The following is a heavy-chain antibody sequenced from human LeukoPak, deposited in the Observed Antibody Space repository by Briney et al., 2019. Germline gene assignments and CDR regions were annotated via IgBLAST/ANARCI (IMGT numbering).Heavy chain of an antibody. CDR3: ARGKSTGAGVFGI. Sequence: PSETLSLTCTVSGGSISSYYWSWIRQPPGMRLEWIGYVHYSGTTTYNPSLKSRVTIAIDRSKSQFSLKLSSVTAADTAVYYCARGKSTGAGVFGIWGQGTVVTVSS. V-gene: IGHV4-59*01. CDR1: GGSISSYY. J-gene: IGHJ3*02. D-gene: IGHD1-1*01. CDR2: VHYSGTT.